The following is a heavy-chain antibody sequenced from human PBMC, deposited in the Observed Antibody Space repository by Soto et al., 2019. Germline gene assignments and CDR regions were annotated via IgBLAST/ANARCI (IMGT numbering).Heavy chain of an antibody. Sequence: SETLSLTCTASGVSVSGSSYYWGWIRQPPGKGLEWIGSIYYSGSTYYNPSLKSRVTISVDTSKNQFSLKLSSVTAADTAVYYCARSSGGEPTNWFDPWRQGTLVT. CDR1: GVSVSGSSYY. CDR2: IYYSGST. V-gene: IGHV4-39*01. CDR3: ARSSGGEPTNWFDP. D-gene: IGHD3-10*01. J-gene: IGHJ5*02.